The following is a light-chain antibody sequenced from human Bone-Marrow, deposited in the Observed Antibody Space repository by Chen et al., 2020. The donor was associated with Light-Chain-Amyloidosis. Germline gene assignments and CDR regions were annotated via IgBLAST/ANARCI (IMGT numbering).Light chain of an antibody. J-gene: IGLJ3*02. Sequence: SYVLTQPSSVSVAPGQTATIACGGNKIGSTSVHWYQQTPGQAPLLVVYDDSDRPSGIPERLSGSNSGNTATLTIRRVEAGDEADYYCQVWDRGSDRPVFGGGTKLTVL. CDR1: KIGSTS. CDR3: QVWDRGSDRPV. V-gene: IGLV3-21*02. CDR2: DDS.